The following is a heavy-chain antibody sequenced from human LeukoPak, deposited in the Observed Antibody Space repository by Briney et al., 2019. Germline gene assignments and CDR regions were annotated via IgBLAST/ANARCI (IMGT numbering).Heavy chain of an antibody. CDR3: ARAGSLYYYGMDV. J-gene: IGHJ6*02. CDR2: ISGSGGST. D-gene: IGHD6-19*01. V-gene: IGHV3-23*01. Sequence: GGSLRLSCAASGFTLCSYSIRWGRQAPGEGVEGGSAISGSGGSTYYADSVKGRFTISRDNSKNTLYLQMNSLRAEDTAVYYCARAGSLYYYGMDVWGQGTTVTVSS. CDR1: GFTLCSYS.